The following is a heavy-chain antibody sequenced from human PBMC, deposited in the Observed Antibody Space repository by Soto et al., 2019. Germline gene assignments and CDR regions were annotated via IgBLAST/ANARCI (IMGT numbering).Heavy chain of an antibody. CDR2: IYTGGTT. J-gene: IGHJ4*02. V-gene: IGHV3-66*01. CDR1: GFTVSSNY. Sequence: EVQLVDSGGGLVQPGGSLRLSCAVSGFTVSSNYMSWVRQAPGKGLEWVSVIYTGGTTYYADSVKGRFTISRDNSKNTLYLQMNSLRVEDTAVYYCARVDRSGLFFDYWGQGTLVTVSS. CDR3: ARVDRSGLFFDY. D-gene: IGHD6-19*01.